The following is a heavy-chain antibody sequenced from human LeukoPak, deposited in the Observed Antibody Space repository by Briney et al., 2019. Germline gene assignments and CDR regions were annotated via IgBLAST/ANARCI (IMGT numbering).Heavy chain of an antibody. V-gene: IGHV5-51*01. D-gene: IGHD1-26*01. Sequence: KISNNGSGYGFGNCVNGGGRRMPKKNLEWMGIIYPGDSDTRYSPSFQGQVTISADKSISTAYLQWSSLKASDTAMYYCARHRGELRPFDYWGQGTLVTVSS. J-gene: IGHJ4*02. CDR3: ARHRGELRPFDY. CDR1: GYGFGNCV. CDR2: IYPGDSDT.